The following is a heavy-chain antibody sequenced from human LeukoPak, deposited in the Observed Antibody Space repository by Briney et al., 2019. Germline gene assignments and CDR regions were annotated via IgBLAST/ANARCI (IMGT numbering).Heavy chain of an antibody. D-gene: IGHD3-22*01. J-gene: IGHJ5*02. Sequence: SVKVSCKASGGTFSSYTISWVRQAPGQGLEWMGRIIPILGIANYAQKFQGRVTITADKSTSTAYMELSSLRSEDTAVYYCARDLRYYDSSGYELGLNWFDPWGQGTLVTVSS. CDR3: ARDLRYYDSSGYELGLNWFDP. CDR2: IIPILGIA. V-gene: IGHV1-69*04. CDR1: GGTFSSYT.